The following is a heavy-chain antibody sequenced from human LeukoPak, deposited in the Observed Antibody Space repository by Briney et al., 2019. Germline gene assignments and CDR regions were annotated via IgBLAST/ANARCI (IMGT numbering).Heavy chain of an antibody. D-gene: IGHD5-12*01. CDR2: FDPEDGET. V-gene: IGHV1-24*01. Sequence: ASVKVSCKVSGYTLTELSMHWVRQAPGKRLEWMGGFDPEDGETIYAQKFQGRVTMTEDTSTDTTYMELSSLRSEDTAVYYCATPLRGYDPPYFDYWGQGTLVTVSS. CDR3: ATPLRGYDPPYFDY. J-gene: IGHJ4*02. CDR1: GYTLTELS.